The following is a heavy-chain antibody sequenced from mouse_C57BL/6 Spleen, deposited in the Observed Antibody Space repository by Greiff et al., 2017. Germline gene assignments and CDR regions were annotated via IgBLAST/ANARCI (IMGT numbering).Heavy chain of an antibody. V-gene: IGHV1-59*01. Sequence: QVQLQQPGAELVRPGTSVKLSCKASGYTFTSYWMHWVKQRPGQGLEWIGVIDPSDSYTNSNQKFKGKATLTVDTSSSTAYMQLSSLTSEDSAVYYCARRDYYSNYEFDDWGQGTTLTVSS. D-gene: IGHD2-5*01. J-gene: IGHJ2*01. CDR2: IDPSDSYT. CDR3: ARRDYYSNYEFDD. CDR1: GYTFTSYW.